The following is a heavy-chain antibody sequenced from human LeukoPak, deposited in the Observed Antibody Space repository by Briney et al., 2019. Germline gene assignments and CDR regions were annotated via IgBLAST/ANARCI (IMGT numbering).Heavy chain of an antibody. Sequence: GRSLRLSCAASGFTFSSYVMHWVRQAPGKGLEWVAVISYDGSNKYYADSVKGRFTISRDNSKNTLYLQMNSLRAEDTAVYYCARGGFLEWLNWFDPWGQGTRVTVSS. CDR2: ISYDGSNK. J-gene: IGHJ5*02. D-gene: IGHD3-3*01. V-gene: IGHV3-30-3*01. CDR3: ARGGFLEWLNWFDP. CDR1: GFTFSSYV.